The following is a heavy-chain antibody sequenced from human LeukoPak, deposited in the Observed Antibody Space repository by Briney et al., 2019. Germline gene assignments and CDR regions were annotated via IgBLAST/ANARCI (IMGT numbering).Heavy chain of an antibody. V-gene: IGHV3-74*01. CDR1: GFTFSIYW. Sequence: GGSLRLSCAASGFTFSIYWMHWVRQVPGEGLVWVSRINGDGRTATYADSVKGRFTISRDNSKNTLYLQMNSLRAEDTAVYYCAKESRGTTVTNFDYWGQGTLVTVSS. CDR3: AKESRGTTVTNFDY. D-gene: IGHD4-11*01. CDR2: INGDGRTA. J-gene: IGHJ4*02.